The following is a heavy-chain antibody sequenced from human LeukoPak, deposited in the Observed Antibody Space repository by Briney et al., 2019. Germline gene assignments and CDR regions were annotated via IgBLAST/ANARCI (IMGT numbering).Heavy chain of an antibody. CDR3: ARLPLCSSTSCYTGSFDY. CDR1: GYTFTSYG. Sequence: ASVKVSCKASGYTFTSYGISWVRQAPGQGLERMGWISAYNGNTNYAQKLQGRVTMTTDTSTSTAYMELRSLRSDDTAVYYCARLPLCSSTSCYTGSFDYWGQGTLVTVSS. D-gene: IGHD2-2*02. V-gene: IGHV1-18*01. J-gene: IGHJ4*02. CDR2: ISAYNGNT.